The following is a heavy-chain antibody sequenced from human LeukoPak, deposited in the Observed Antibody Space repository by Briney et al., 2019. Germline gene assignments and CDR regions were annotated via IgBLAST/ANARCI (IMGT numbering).Heavy chain of an antibody. Sequence: ASVKVSCKASGGTFSSYAISWVRQAPGQGLEWMGRIIPIFGTANYAQKFQGRVTITTDESTSTAYMELSSLRSEDTAVYYGASQDGYSSSSNWFDPWGQGTLVTVSS. CDR2: IIPIFGTA. V-gene: IGHV1-69*05. CDR3: ASQDGYSSSSNWFDP. CDR1: GGTFSSYA. D-gene: IGHD6-6*01. J-gene: IGHJ5*02.